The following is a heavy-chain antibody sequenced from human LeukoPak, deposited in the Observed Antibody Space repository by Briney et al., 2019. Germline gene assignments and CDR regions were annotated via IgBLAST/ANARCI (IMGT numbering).Heavy chain of an antibody. J-gene: IGHJ6*03. Sequence: GGSLRLSCAASGFSISSYEMNWVRQAPGKGLEWVSYISSSGSTIYYADSVKGRFTISRDNAKNSLYLQMNSLRAKDTAVYYCARVELAPYYYYMDVRGKGTTVTVSS. CDR1: GFSISSYE. D-gene: IGHD1-26*01. CDR2: ISSSGSTI. CDR3: ARVELAPYYYYMDV. V-gene: IGHV3-48*03.